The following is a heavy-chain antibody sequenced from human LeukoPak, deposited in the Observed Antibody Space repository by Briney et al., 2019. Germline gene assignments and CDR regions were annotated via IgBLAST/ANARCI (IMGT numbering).Heavy chain of an antibody. D-gene: IGHD1-1*01. CDR1: GGSNSINH. V-gene: IGHV4-59*01. Sequence: PSETLSLTCTVSGGSNSINHWSWIRQPPGKGLEWIGDIYYRGSTNYSPSLKRRVIMSLDTSKTQFSLKLRSVTAADTAVYYCATKGTNNWSLDIWGPGTLVTVSS. CDR3: ATKGTNNWSLDI. J-gene: IGHJ3*02. CDR2: IYYRGST.